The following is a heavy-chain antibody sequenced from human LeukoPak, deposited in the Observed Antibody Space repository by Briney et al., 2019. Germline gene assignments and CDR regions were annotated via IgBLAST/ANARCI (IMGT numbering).Heavy chain of an antibody. CDR3: ARDTGYYDFWSGYYPFDY. Sequence: GGSLRLSCAASGFTFSSYSMNWVRQAPGKGLEWVSSISSSSSYIYYADSVKGRFTISRDNAKNSLYLQMNSLRAEDTAVYYCARDTGYYDFWSGYYPFDYWGQGTLVTVSS. J-gene: IGHJ4*02. CDR1: GFTFSSYS. D-gene: IGHD3-3*01. V-gene: IGHV3-21*01. CDR2: ISSSSSYI.